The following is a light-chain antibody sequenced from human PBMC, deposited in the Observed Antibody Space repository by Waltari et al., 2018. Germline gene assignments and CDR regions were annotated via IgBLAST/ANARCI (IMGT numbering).Light chain of an antibody. J-gene: IGKJ4*01. V-gene: IGKV1-33*01. CDR1: QDIYNS. CDR2: GAS. CDR3: QQYDTPLS. Sequence: ITCQANQDIYNSLNWYQQKPGKAPNLLIYGASNLEPGVPSRFSGSGSWTHFTFTISSLQPDDFATYYCQQYDTPLSFGGGTKVAIK.